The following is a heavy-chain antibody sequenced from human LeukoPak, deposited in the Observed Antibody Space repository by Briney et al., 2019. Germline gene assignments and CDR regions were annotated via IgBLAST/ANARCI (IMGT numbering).Heavy chain of an antibody. V-gene: IGHV4-4*08. CDR3: ARAGYSNEGYSGYGHEDY. Sequence: SETLSLTCTVSGGSISSDYWTWIRQPPGKGLEWIGYIFSSGSTNSNPSLKSRVTISIDTSKNQFSLKLSSVTAADTAVYYCARAGYSNEGYSGYGHEDYWGQGTLVTVSS. J-gene: IGHJ4*02. D-gene: IGHD5-12*01. CDR2: IFSSGST. CDR1: GGSISSDY.